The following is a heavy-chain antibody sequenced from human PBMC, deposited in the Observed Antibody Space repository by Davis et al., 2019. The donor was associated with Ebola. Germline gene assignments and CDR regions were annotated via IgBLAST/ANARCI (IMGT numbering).Heavy chain of an antibody. D-gene: IGHD6-6*01. CDR2: IYWDDDK. CDR1: GFSLSTSGVG. Sequence: SGPTLVIPTQTLTLTCTFSGFSLSTSGVGVGWIRQPPGKALEWLALIYWDDDKRYSPSLKSRLTITKDTSKNQVVLTMTNMDPVDTAKYYCAHKSIAARNYGMDVWGQGTTVTVSS. J-gene: IGHJ6*02. V-gene: IGHV2-5*02. CDR3: AHKSIAARNYGMDV.